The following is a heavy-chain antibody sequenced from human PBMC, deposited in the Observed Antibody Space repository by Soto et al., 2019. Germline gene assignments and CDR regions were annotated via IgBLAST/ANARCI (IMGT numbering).Heavy chain of an antibody. Sequence: GGSLRLSCAASGFTFSSYAMSWVRQAPGKGLEWVSAISGSGGSTYYADSVKGRFTISRDNSKNTLYLQMNSLRAEDTAVYYCTIAARPGGYYYGMDVWGQGTTVTVSS. CDR3: TIAARPGGYYYGMDV. J-gene: IGHJ6*02. CDR2: ISGSGGST. CDR1: GFTFSSYA. D-gene: IGHD6-6*01. V-gene: IGHV3-23*01.